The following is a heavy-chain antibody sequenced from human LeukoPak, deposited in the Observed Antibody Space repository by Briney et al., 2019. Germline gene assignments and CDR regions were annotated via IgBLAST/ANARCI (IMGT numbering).Heavy chain of an antibody. CDR3: VKAPSSGSWNNYFDY. J-gene: IGHJ4*02. CDR1: GFTFSSYG. Sequence: PWGSQRLSCAASGFTFSSYGMHWVRQAPGKGLEWVAVISYDGSNKYYADSVKGRFTISRDNSKNTLYLQMNSLRAEDTAVYYCVKAPSSGSWNNYFDYWGQGTLVTVSS. D-gene: IGHD6-13*01. V-gene: IGHV3-30*18. CDR2: ISYDGSNK.